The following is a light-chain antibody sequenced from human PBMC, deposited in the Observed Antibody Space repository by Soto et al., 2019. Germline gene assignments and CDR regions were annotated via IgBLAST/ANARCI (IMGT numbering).Light chain of an antibody. V-gene: IGLV1-40*01. CDR2: AND. J-gene: IGLJ2*01. CDR3: QSYDTSLPGLL. Sequence: SVLTQPPSVSGAPGQRVTISCNGSNANIGANDNVNWYQQSPGTAPKLLIYANDNRPSGVPQRFSGSKSGTSASLAITGLQTEDEADYYCQSYDTSLPGLLFGVGTKVTVL. CDR1: NANIGANDN.